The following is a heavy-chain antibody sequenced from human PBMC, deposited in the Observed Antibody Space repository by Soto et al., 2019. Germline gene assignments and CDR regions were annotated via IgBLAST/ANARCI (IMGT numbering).Heavy chain of an antibody. CDR2: ISAYNGNT. CDR3: ARVPKLWFGELRVNWFDP. V-gene: IGHV1-18*01. CDR1: GYTFTSYG. D-gene: IGHD3-10*01. J-gene: IGHJ5*02. Sequence: ASVKVSCKASGYTFTSYGISWVRQAPGQGLEWMGWISAYNGNTNYAQKLQGRVTMTTDTSTSTAYMELRSLRSDDTAVYYCARVPKLWFGELRVNWFDPWGQGTLVTVSS.